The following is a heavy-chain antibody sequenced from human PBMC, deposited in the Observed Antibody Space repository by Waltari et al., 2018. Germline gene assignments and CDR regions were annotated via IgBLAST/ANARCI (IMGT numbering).Heavy chain of an antibody. Sequence: QVQLQESGPGLVKPSETLSLTCTVSGGSISSYYWSWIRQPPGKGREWIGYIYYSGSTNYNPSLKSRVTISVDTSKNQFSLKLSSVTAADTAVYYCARADLTATIDYWGQGTLVTVSS. CDR3: ARADLTATIDY. J-gene: IGHJ4*02. CDR2: IYYSGST. CDR1: GGSISSYY. D-gene: IGHD1-20*01. V-gene: IGHV4-59*01.